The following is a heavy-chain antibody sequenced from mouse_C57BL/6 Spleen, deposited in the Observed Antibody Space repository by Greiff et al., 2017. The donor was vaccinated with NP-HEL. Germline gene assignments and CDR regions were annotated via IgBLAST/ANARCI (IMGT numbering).Heavy chain of an antibody. Sequence: QVQLQQPGAELVRPGTSVKLSCKASGYTFTSYWMHWVKQRPGQGPEWIGVIDPSDSYTNYNQKFKGKATLTVDTSSSTAYMQLSSLTSEDSAVYYCARPDLYYGSSYFDYWGQGTTLTVSS. CDR2: IDPSDSYT. CDR3: ARPDLYYGSSYFDY. CDR1: GYTFTSYW. V-gene: IGHV1-59*01. D-gene: IGHD1-1*01. J-gene: IGHJ2*01.